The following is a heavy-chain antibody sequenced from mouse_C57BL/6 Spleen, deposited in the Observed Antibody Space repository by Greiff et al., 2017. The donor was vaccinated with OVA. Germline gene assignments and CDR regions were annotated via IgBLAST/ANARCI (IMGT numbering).Heavy chain of an antibody. Sequence: EVQRVESGGGLVQPGGSLKLSCAASGFTFSDYGMAWVRQAPRKGPEWVAFISNLAYSIYYADTVTGRFTISRENAKNTLYLEMSSLRSEDTAMYYCARERIYDGYPYWYFDVWGTGTTVTVSS. CDR1: GFTFSDYG. D-gene: IGHD2-3*01. CDR2: ISNLAYSI. CDR3: ARERIYDGYPYWYFDV. J-gene: IGHJ1*03. V-gene: IGHV5-15*01.